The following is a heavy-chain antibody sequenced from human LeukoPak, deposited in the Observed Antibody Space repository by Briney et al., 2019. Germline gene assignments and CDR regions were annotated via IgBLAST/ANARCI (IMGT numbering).Heavy chain of an antibody. CDR1: VFTFSSYA. V-gene: IGHV3-23*01. J-gene: IGHJ6*03. Sequence: PGGSLRLSCAAYVFTFSSYAMSWVRQAPGKGLEWVSAISGSGGSTYYADSVKGRFTISRDNSKNTLYLQMNSLRAEDTAVYYCAKGYNCSSTSCLYYYMDVWGKGTTVTVSS. D-gene: IGHD2-2*01. CDR3: AKGYNCSSTSCLYYYMDV. CDR2: ISGSGGST.